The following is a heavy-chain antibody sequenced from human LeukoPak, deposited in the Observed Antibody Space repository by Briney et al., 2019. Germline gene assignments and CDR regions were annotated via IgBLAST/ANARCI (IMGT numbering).Heavy chain of an antibody. Sequence: VASVKVSCKASGYTFTSYGISWVRQAPGQGLEWMGWISAYNGNTNYAQKLQGRVTMTTDTSTSTAYMELRSLRSDDTAVYYCARARITMVRGVNGNNWFDPWGQGTLVTVSS. J-gene: IGHJ5*02. D-gene: IGHD3-10*01. CDR1: GYTFTSYG. CDR2: ISAYNGNT. CDR3: ARARITMVRGVNGNNWFDP. V-gene: IGHV1-18*01.